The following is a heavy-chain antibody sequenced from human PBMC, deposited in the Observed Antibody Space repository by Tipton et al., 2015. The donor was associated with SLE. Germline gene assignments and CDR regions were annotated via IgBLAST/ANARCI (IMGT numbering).Heavy chain of an antibody. Sequence: TLSLTCSVSGDSITRGGFYWNWIRHLPGEGLQWIGYIYYSGGTSYNPALQSRVSMSVDMSKNQFSQRLSSVTAADTDIYYCVRSSCPTGACPYDTGGLGPLVPVSS. CDR1: GDSITRGGFY. J-gene: IGHJ5*02. V-gene: IGHV4-31*03. CDR2: IYYSGGT. D-gene: IGHD4/OR15-4a*01. CDR3: VRSSCPTGACPYDT.